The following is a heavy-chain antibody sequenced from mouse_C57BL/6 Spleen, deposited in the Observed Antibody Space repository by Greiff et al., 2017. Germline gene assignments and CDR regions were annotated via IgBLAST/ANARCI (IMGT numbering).Heavy chain of an antibody. CDR1: GYAFTNYL. J-gene: IGHJ2*01. CDR2: INPGSGGT. V-gene: IGHV1-54*01. D-gene: IGHD1-1*01. Sequence: VQGVESGAELVRPGTSVKVSCKASGYAFTNYLIEWVKQRPGQGLEWIGVINPGSGGTNYNEKFKGKATLTADKSSSTAYMQLSSLTSEDSAVYFCARCDYYGSSYFDYWGQGTTLTVSS. CDR3: ARCDYYGSSYFDY.